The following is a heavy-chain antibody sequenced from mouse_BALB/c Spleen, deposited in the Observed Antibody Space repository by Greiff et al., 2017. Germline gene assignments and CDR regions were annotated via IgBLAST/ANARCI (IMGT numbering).Heavy chain of an antibody. V-gene: IGHV7-3*02. J-gene: IGHJ4*01. Sequence: EVQRVESGGGLVQPGGSLRLSCATSGFTFTDYYMSWVRQPPGKALEWLGFIRNKANGYTTEYSASVKGRFTISRDNSQSILYLQMNTLRAEDSATYYCARDRSDAMDYWGQGTSVTVSS. CDR3: ARDRSDAMDY. CDR1: GFTFTDYY. CDR2: IRNKANGYTT.